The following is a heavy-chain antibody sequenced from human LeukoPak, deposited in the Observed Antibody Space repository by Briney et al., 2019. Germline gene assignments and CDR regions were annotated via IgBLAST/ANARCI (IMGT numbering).Heavy chain of an antibody. CDR1: GFTYRRYW. CDR3: ARDGQDTTWYSYYMDV. V-gene: IGHV3-7*01. D-gene: IGHD6-13*01. CDR2: IKEDGSEI. Sequence: PGGSLRLSCAASGFTYRRYWMSWVRQAPGKGLEGVTNIKEDGSEIDYVDSVKGRFTISRDDAANSLVLQMNSLRVEDTAVYYCARDGQDTTWYSYYMDVWGNGTTVTVSS. J-gene: IGHJ6*03.